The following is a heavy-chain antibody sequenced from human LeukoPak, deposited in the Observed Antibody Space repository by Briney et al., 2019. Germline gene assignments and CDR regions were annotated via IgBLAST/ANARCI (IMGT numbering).Heavy chain of an antibody. CDR2: IYSGGST. J-gene: IGHJ4*02. CDR1: GFTVSSNY. V-gene: IGHV3-53*01. D-gene: IGHD6-13*01. CDR3: AKTAAAGTVRAYYLDY. Sequence: QTGGSLRLSCAASGFTVSSNYMSWVRKAPGKGLEWVSVIYSGGSTYYADSVKGRFIVSRDISRNTLDLQMNSLRVEDTAVYYCAKTAAAGTVRAYYLDYWGQGTLVTVSS.